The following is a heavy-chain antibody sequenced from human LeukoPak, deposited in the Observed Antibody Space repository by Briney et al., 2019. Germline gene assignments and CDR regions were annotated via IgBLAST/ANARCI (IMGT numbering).Heavy chain of an antibody. J-gene: IGHJ4*02. CDR3: AKYYHEGSGASPLHY. CDR1: GFSFSSYG. D-gene: IGHD3-22*01. Sequence: GGSLRLSCVASGFSFSSYGMHWVRQAPGKGLEWVAFMRYDGTNKYYTDSVRGRFTISRDNSRNTLYLQMNSLRVEDTALYYCAKYYHEGSGASPLHYWGQGTLVTVSS. CDR2: MRYDGTNK. V-gene: IGHV3-30*02.